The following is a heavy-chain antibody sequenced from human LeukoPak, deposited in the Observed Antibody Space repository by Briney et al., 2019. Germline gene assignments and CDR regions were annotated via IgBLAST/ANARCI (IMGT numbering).Heavy chain of an antibody. D-gene: IGHD3-3*01. CDR3: ASDASNFWSGYALDY. V-gene: IGHV1-46*01. CDR2: INPSGGST. J-gene: IGHJ4*02. Sequence: ASVKVSCKASGYTFTGYYMHWVRQAPGQGLEWMGIINPSGGSTSYAQKFQGRVTMTRDMSTSTVYMELSSLRSEDTAVYYCASDASNFWSGYALDYWGQGTLVTVSS. CDR1: GYTFTGYY.